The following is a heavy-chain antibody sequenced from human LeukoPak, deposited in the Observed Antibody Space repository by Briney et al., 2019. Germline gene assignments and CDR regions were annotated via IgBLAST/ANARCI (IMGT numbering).Heavy chain of an antibody. D-gene: IGHD6-19*01. CDR2: ISGSTSYI. J-gene: IGHJ4*02. V-gene: IGHV3-21*01. CDR1: GFTFSTNS. Sequence: GGSLRLSCAASGFTFSTNSMNWVRQAPGKGLEWVSFISGSTSYIYYADSVKGRFTISRDNAKNSPYLQMNSLRAGDTAVYYCARADVSSGWHFDYWGQGTLVTVSS. CDR3: ARADVSSGWHFDY.